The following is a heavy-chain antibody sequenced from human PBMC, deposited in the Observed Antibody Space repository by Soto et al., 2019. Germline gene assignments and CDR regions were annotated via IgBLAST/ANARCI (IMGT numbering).Heavy chain of an antibody. Sequence: SETLSLTCTVSVGSISSYYWTWIRQSDGEGLEWIGRIYSSGSTDYNPSLKSRVTISLDTSMNYFSLRLSSVTAADTAVYYCARGQRLSDRFGPWGQGKLVTVSS. J-gene: IGHJ5*02. CDR2: IYSSGST. V-gene: IGHV4-4*07. CDR3: ARGQRLSDRFGP. CDR1: VGSISSYY. D-gene: IGHD6-25*01.